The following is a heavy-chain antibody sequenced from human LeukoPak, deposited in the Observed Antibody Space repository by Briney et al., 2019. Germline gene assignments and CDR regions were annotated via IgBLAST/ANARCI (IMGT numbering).Heavy chain of an antibody. Sequence: GGFLRLSCAASGFTFSSYGMHWVRQAPGKGLEWVAFIRYDGSNKYYADSVKGRFTISRDNSKNTLYLQMNSLRAEDTAVYYCAKDRGYGSGSYFSHYYYYYMDVWGKGTTVTVSS. CDR2: IRYDGSNK. CDR1: GFTFSSYG. D-gene: IGHD3-10*01. V-gene: IGHV3-30*02. CDR3: AKDRGYGSGSYFSHYYYYYMDV. J-gene: IGHJ6*03.